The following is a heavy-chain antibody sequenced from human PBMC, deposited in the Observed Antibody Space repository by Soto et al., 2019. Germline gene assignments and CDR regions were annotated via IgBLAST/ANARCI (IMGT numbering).Heavy chain of an antibody. CDR2: ISGSGGST. D-gene: IGHD5-18*01. CDR1: GFTFSSYA. V-gene: IGHV3-23*01. Sequence: GGSLRLSCAASGFTFSSYAMSWVRQAPGKGLEWVSAISGSGGSTYYADSVKGRFTISRDNSKNTLYLQMNSLRAEDTAVYYCGKEPLLQLWFGYFDYWGQGTLVTVSS. CDR3: GKEPLLQLWFGYFDY. J-gene: IGHJ4*02.